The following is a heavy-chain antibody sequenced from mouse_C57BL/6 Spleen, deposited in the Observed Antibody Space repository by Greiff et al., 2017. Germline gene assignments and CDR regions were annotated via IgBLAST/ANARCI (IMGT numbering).Heavy chain of an antibody. V-gene: IGHV1-5*01. J-gene: IGHJ4*01. CDR3: ARRDYDYWAMDY. Sequence: VQLQQSGTVLARPGASVKMSCKTSGYTFTSYWMHWVKQRPGQGLAWIGAIYPGNSDTSYNQKFKGKATITADTSSNTAYLQLSSLTSEDTAVYYCARRDYDYWAMDYWGQGTSVTGSS. CDR1: GYTFTSYW. CDR2: IYPGNSDT. D-gene: IGHD1-1*02.